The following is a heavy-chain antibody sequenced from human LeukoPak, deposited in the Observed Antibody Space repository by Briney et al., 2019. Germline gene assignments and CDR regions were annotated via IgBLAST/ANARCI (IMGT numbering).Heavy chain of an antibody. CDR3: AKSPLPIGYCSGGSCYQFDS. D-gene: IGHD2-15*01. CDR2: ISTSGGST. CDR1: GFTFSNYA. Sequence: GGSLRLSCAASGFTFSNYAMSWVRQAPGKGLEWVSAISTSGGSTFYADSVKGRLTISRDNSKNTLYLQMNSLRAEDAAVYYCAKSPLPIGYCSGGSCYQFDSWGQGTLVTVSS. J-gene: IGHJ4*02. V-gene: IGHV3-23*01.